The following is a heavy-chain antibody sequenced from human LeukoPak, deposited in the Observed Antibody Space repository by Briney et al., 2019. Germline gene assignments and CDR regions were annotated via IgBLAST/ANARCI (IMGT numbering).Heavy chain of an antibody. J-gene: IGHJ3*02. D-gene: IGHD3-22*01. CDR2: ISWNSGSI. CDR3: ARGPRITMIVVKGGAFDI. Sequence: AGGSLRLSCAASGFTFDDYAMHWVRQAPGKGLEWVSGISWNSGSIGYADSVKGRFTISRDNAKNSLYLQMNSLRAEDTALYYCARGPRITMIVVKGGAFDIWGQGTMVTVSS. CDR1: GFTFDDYA. V-gene: IGHV3-9*01.